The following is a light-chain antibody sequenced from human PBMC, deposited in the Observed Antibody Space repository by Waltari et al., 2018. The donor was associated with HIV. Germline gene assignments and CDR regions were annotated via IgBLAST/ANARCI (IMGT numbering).Light chain of an antibody. CDR1: QGISSY. V-gene: IGKV1-9*01. J-gene: IGKJ4*01. CDR3: QQLESYTQIS. CDR2: AAS. Sequence: DIQLTQSPSILSASVGDRVTITCRISQGISSYLAWYQQKPGKAPKLLIYAASTLQSGVPSRFSGSGSGTEFTLTISSLQPEDFATYYCQQLESYTQISFGGGTKVGIK.